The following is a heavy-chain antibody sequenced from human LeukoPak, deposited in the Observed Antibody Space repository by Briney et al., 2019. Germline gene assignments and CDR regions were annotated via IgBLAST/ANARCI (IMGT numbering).Heavy chain of an antibody. CDR2: IYYSGST. D-gene: IGHD3-22*01. Sequence: SETLSLTCTVSGGYISSHYWSWIRQPPGKGLEWIGYIYYSGSTNYNPSLKSRVTISVDTSKNQFSLKLSSVTAADTAVYYCATGEYYYDSSGYIVTGAFDIWGQGTMVTVSS. V-gene: IGHV4-59*11. CDR1: GGYISSHY. J-gene: IGHJ3*02. CDR3: ATGEYYYDSSGYIVTGAFDI.